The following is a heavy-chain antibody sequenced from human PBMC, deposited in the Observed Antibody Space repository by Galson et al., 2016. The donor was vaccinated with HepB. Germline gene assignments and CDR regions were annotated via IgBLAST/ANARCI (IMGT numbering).Heavy chain of an antibody. CDR1: GFTFSSYA. V-gene: IGHV3-23*01. CDR2: ISGSGGST. J-gene: IGHJ4*02. Sequence: CAASGFTFSSYAMSWVRQAPGKGLEWVSAISGSGGSTYYADSVKGRFTISRDNSKNTLYLQMNSLRAEDTAIFYCAKGGYSYGWSDYWGQGTLVTVSS. CDR3: AKGGYSYGWSDY. D-gene: IGHD5-18*01.